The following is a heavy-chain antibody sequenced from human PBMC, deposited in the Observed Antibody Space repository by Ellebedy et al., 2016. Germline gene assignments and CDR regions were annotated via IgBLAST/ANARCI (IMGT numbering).Heavy chain of an antibody. Sequence: ASVKVSCKTSGYSFISHSIHWVRQAPGQSLEWMGWINAGNGNTRYSQMLQGRVTLSRDTSATTVYMELCTLRSEDTGVYYCAREIIAAGNRWFDPWGQGTLVTVSS. CDR3: AREIIAAGNRWFDP. D-gene: IGHD6-19*01. J-gene: IGHJ5*02. V-gene: IGHV1-3*01. CDR2: INAGNGNT. CDR1: GYSFISHS.